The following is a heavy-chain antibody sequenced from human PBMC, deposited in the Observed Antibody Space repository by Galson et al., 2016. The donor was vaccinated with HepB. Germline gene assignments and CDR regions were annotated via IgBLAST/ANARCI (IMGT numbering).Heavy chain of an antibody. CDR3: ARHELHSNSWYMDS. Sequence: QSGAEVKKPGESLKISCQGAGYKFTSYWIGCVRQVPGKDLEWMGTIYPGDSDTRYSPSFQGQDTISVDKSISTAYLQWSSLKASDSAMYYCARHELHSNSWYMDSWGQGTLVTVSS. D-gene: IGHD6-13*01. V-gene: IGHV5-51*01. CDR2: IYPGDSDT. CDR1: GYKFTSYW. J-gene: IGHJ4*02.